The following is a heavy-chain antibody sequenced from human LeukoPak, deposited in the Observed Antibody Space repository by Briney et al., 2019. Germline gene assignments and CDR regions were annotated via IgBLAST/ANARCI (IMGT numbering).Heavy chain of an antibody. J-gene: IGHJ6*02. V-gene: IGHV3-48*02. CDR2: ISSSSSTI. Sequence: GGSLRLSCAASGFTFSSYSMNWVRQAPGKGLEWVSYISSSSSTIYYADSVKGRFTISRDNAKNSLYLQMNSLRDEDTAVYYCARFRGYYGSGSYSGMDVWGQGTTVTVSS. CDR3: ARFRGYYGSGSYSGMDV. D-gene: IGHD3-10*01. CDR1: GFTFSSYS.